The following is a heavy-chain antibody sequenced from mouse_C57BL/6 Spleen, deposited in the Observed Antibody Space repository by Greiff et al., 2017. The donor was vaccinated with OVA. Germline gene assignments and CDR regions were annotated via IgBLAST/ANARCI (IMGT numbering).Heavy chain of an antibody. J-gene: IGHJ1*03. CDR2: IYPGSGNT. CDR3: ARRGGNYLYFDV. D-gene: IGHD2-1*01. Sequence: QVHVKQSGAELVRPGASVKLSCKASGYTFTDYYINWVKQRPGQGLEWIARIYPGSGNTYYNEKFKGKATLTAEKSSSTAYMQLSSLTSEDSAVYFCARRGGNYLYFDVWGTGTTVTVSS. V-gene: IGHV1-76*01. CDR1: GYTFTDYY.